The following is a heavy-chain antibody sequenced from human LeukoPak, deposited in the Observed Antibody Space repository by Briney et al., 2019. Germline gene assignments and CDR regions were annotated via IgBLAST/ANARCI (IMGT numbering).Heavy chain of an antibody. Sequence: SVKVSCKASGGTFSSYAISWVRQAPGQGLEWMGGIITIFGTANYAQKFQGRVTITTDESTSTAYMELSSLRSEDTAVYYCARPATVDSTEVGDEYFQHWGQGTLVTVYS. CDR3: ARPATVDSTEVGDEYFQH. CDR2: IITIFGTA. D-gene: IGHD1-26*01. J-gene: IGHJ1*01. V-gene: IGHV1-69*05. CDR1: GGTFSSYA.